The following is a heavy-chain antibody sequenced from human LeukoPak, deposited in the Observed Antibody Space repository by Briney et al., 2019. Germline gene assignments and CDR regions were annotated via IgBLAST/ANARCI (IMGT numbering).Heavy chain of an antibody. CDR1: GYTFTSYD. CDR3: AREAGSPLAHTIFGVVPSYDY. D-gene: IGHD3-3*01. CDR2: MNPNSGNT. V-gene: IGHV1-8*01. Sequence: ASVKVSCKASGYTFTSYDINWVRQATGQGLEWMGWMNPNSGNTGYAQKFQGRVTMTRDTSISTAYMELSRLRSDDTAVYYCAREAGSPLAHTIFGVVPSYDYWGQGTLVTVSS. J-gene: IGHJ4*02.